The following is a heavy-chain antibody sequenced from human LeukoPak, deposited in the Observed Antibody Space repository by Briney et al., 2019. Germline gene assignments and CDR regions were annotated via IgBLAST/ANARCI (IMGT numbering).Heavy chain of an antibody. V-gene: IGHV1-2*02. CDR3: ARVVAWLQFSGSAFDM. D-gene: IGHD5-24*01. CDR2: INPNSGGT. J-gene: IGHJ3*02. Sequence: VASVKVSCKASGYTFTDYYVHWVRQAPGQGLEWMGWINPNSGGTNYAQKFQGRVTITRDTSISTAYMELTSLGSDDTAVFYCARVVAWLQFSGSAFDMWGQGTMVTVSS. CDR1: GYTFTDYY.